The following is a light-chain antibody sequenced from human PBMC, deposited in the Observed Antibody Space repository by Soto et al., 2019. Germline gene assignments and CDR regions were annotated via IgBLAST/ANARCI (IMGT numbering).Light chain of an antibody. Sequence: EIVLTQSPATLSLSPGERATLSCRASQSVSNYLAWYQQKPGQAPRLLIYDASTRATGIPARFSGSGSGTDFSLTITSLEPEDFVIYYCQQRSNWPCTFGQGTRLEIK. CDR2: DAS. CDR3: QQRSNWPCT. V-gene: IGKV3-11*01. CDR1: QSVSNY. J-gene: IGKJ2*02.